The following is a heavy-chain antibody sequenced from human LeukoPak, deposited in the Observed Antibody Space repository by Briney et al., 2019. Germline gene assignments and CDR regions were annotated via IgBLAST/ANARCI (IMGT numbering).Heavy chain of an antibody. J-gene: IGHJ5*02. V-gene: IGHV1-69*13. D-gene: IGHD6-13*01. CDR3: ARRAAAGTYWFDP. CDR1: GGTFSNYA. Sequence: ASVKVSCKASGGTFSNYAISWVRQAPGQGLEWMGGIIPIFGTANYAQKFQGRVTITADESTSTAYMELSSLRSEDTAVYYCARRAAAGTYWFDPWGQGTLVTVSS. CDR2: IIPIFGTA.